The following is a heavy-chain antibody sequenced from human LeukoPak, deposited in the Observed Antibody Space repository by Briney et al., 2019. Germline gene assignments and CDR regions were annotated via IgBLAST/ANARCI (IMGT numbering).Heavy chain of an antibody. CDR2: IYYSGST. CDR1: CGSISSYY. CDR3: ARGGYCSSTSCYFSSENWFDP. Sequence: SETLSLTCTVSCGSISSYYWSWIRQPPGKGLEWIGYIYYSGSTNYNPSLKSRVTISVDTSKNQFSLKLSSVTAADTAVYYCARGGYCSSTSCYFSSENWFDPWGQGTLVTVSS. V-gene: IGHV4-59*01. J-gene: IGHJ5*02. D-gene: IGHD2-2*03.